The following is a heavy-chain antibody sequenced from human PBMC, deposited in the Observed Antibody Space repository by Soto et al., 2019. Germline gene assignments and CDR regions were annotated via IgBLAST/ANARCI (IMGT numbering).Heavy chain of an antibody. CDR2: IGSSGNT. Sequence: EVQLLESGGGFVQPGESLRLSCAASGFTFSSYALTWVRQAPGKGLEWVSTIGSSGNTYYADSVKGRFTISRDNSKHTLYLKMDSMRAEDTAVYYCAKRVTTATRYFDFWGQGTLVTVSS. D-gene: IGHD2-15*01. J-gene: IGHJ4*02. CDR3: AKRVTTATRYFDF. CDR1: GFTFSSYA. V-gene: IGHV3-23*01.